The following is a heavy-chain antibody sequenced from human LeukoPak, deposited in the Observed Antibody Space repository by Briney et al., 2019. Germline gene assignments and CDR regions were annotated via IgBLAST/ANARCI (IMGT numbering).Heavy chain of an antibody. CDR3: ARVGIRTMFLGFFDY. CDR1: GFTFSSYR. Sequence: GGSLRLSCAASGFTFSSYRMNCVRPAPGEGLEWVSSISSRSSYIYYADSVKGRFTISRDNTNNSLYLQMNSLRAEDTAVYYRARVGIRTMFLGFFDYWGQGTLVTVSS. CDR2: ISSRSSYI. J-gene: IGHJ4*02. V-gene: IGHV3-21*01. D-gene: IGHD3-9*01.